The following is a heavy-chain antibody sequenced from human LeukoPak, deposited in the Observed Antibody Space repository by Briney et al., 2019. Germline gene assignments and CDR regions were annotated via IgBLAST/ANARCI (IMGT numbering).Heavy chain of an antibody. V-gene: IGHV4-59*11. CDR1: GGSICSRY. CDR2: IYCSGST. J-gene: IGHJ4*02. CDR3: ARGGSYVDY. Sequence: SETLSLTCTVSGGSICSRYWTWIRQSPGKGLEWIGYIYCSGSTNYNPSLKSRVTISVDTSKNQFYLKLSSVTAADTAVYYCARGGSYVDYWGQGTLVTVSS. D-gene: IGHD1-26*01.